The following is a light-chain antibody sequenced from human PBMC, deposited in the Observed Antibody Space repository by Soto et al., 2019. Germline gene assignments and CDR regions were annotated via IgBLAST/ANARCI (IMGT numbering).Light chain of an antibody. CDR2: QAS. CDR3: QQYNTYSPT. Sequence: DIQMTQSPSTLSVSVGDRVTITCRASQSVSSWVAWYQQKPGKAPKLLISQASSLESGVPSSFSASGSGTEFTLTISSLQPDDFATNYCQQYNTYSPTFGQGTRVDFK. J-gene: IGKJ1*01. CDR1: QSVSSW. V-gene: IGKV1-5*03.